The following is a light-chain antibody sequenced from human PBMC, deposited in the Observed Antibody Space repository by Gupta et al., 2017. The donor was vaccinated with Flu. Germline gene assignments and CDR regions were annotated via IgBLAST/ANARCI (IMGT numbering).Light chain of an antibody. Sequence: SPSTLSASVGDRVTITCRAGQSISSWLAWYQQKPGKAPKLLIYKASSLESGVPSRFAGSGSGTEFTLTISGLQPDDFATYYCQQYNSWWTFGQGTKVEVK. CDR2: KAS. V-gene: IGKV1-5*03. J-gene: IGKJ1*01. CDR3: QQYNSWWT. CDR1: QSISSW.